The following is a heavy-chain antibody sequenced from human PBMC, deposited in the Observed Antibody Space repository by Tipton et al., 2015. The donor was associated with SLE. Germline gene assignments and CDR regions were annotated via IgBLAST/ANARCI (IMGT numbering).Heavy chain of an antibody. J-gene: IGHJ4*02. Sequence: TLSLTCTVSGGSINSYYWSWIRQPPGKGLEWIGYIYYSGSTIHNPSLKSRVTMSVDTSKNQFSLKLSSVTAADTAVYYCAREPRSGYHDYWGQGTLVIVSS. V-gene: IGHV4-59*12. CDR1: GGSINSYY. CDR2: IYYSGST. D-gene: IGHD3-3*01. CDR3: AREPRSGYHDY.